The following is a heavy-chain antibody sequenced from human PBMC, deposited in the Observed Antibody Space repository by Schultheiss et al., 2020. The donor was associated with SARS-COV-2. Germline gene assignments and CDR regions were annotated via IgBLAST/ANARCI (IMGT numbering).Heavy chain of an antibody. V-gene: IGHV3-74*01. CDR1: GFSVSTYW. J-gene: IGHJ6*02. CDR2: INNDGSTR. Sequence: GGSLRLSCAASGFSVSTYWMHWVRQAPGKGLVWVSRINNDGSTRDYADSVKGRFTISRDNAENTLFLQMNSLRVEDTAVYYCARVGHGRSWSPYYHKNGMDVWGQGTTVTVSS. D-gene: IGHD6-13*01. CDR3: ARVGHGRSWSPYYHKNGMDV.